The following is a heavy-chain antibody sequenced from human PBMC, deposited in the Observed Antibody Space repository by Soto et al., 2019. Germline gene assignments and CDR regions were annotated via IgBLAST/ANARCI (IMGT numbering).Heavy chain of an antibody. Sequence: ASVKVSCKASGYTFTSYGISWVRQAPGQGLEWMGWISAYNGNTNYAQKLQGRVTMTTDTSTSTAYMELRSLRSDDTAVYYCARGGAAAARAYYYYYGMDVWGQGTTVTVSS. J-gene: IGHJ6*02. V-gene: IGHV1-18*04. CDR2: ISAYNGNT. CDR3: ARGGAAAARAYYYYYGMDV. D-gene: IGHD6-13*01. CDR1: GYTFTSYG.